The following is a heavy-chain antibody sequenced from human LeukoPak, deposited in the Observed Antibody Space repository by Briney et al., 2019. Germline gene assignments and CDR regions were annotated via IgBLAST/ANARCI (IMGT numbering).Heavy chain of an antibody. Sequence: GGSLRLSCAVSGFSFSDYYMSWIRQSPGKGLEWVSYISGSSTYTNYADSVKGRFTISRDNAKSSLYLQMNSLRDEDTAVHYCARDYYGREGYFDYWGQGTLVTVSS. CDR3: ARDYYGREGYFDY. V-gene: IGHV3-11*05. D-gene: IGHD3-10*02. CDR2: ISGSSTYT. J-gene: IGHJ4*02. CDR1: GFSFSDYY.